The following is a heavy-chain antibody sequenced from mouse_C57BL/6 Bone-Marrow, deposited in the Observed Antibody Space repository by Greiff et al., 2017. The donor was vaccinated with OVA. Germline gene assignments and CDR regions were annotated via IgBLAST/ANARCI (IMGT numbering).Heavy chain of an antibody. J-gene: IGHJ3*01. V-gene: IGHV5-4*01. Sequence: DVKLVESGGGLVKPGGSLKLSCAASGFTFSSYAMSWVRQTPEKRLEWVATISDGGSYTYYPDNVKGRFTISRDNAKNNLYLQMSHLKSEDTAMYYCARDGGPQAVAYWGQGTLVTVSA. CDR2: ISDGGSYT. D-gene: IGHD3-2*02. CDR3: ARDGGPQAVAY. CDR1: GFTFSSYA.